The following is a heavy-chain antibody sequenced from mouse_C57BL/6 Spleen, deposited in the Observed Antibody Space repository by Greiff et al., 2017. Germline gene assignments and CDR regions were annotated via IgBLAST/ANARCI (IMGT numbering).Heavy chain of an antibody. Sequence: QVQLQQPGAELVRPGSSVKLSCKASGYTFTSYWMDWVKQRPGQGLEWIGNIYPSDSETHYNQKFKDKATLTVTKSSSTSYMQLSSLTSEDSAVYYCARTAQVTYAMDYWGQGTSGTVSS. CDR1: GYTFTSYW. V-gene: IGHV1-61*01. CDR3: ARTAQVTYAMDY. CDR2: IYPSDSET. D-gene: IGHD3-2*02. J-gene: IGHJ4*01.